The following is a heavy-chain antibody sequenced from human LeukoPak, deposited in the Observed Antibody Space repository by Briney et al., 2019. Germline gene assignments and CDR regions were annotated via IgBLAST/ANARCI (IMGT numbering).Heavy chain of an antibody. Sequence: GRSLRLSCAASGFTFSSYGMHWVRQAPGKGLEWVAVIWYDGSNKYYADSVKGRFTISRDNSKNSLYLQMNSLRAEDTAVYYCARDRWPYGDYRLMYYFDYWGQGTLVTVSS. J-gene: IGHJ4*02. CDR2: IWYDGSNK. V-gene: IGHV3-33*01. CDR1: GFTFSSYG. CDR3: ARDRWPYGDYRLMYYFDY. D-gene: IGHD4-17*01.